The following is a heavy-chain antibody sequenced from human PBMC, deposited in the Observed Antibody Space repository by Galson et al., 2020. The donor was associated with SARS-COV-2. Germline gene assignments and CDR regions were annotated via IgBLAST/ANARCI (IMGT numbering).Heavy chain of an antibody. J-gene: IGHJ4*02. CDR2: IYYSGST. Sequence: SETLSLTCTVSGGSISSSSYYWGGIRQPPGKGLEWIGSIYYSGSTYYNPSLKSRVTISVDTSKNQFSLKLSSVTAADTAVYYCARDVVTQGSPLDYWGQGTLVTVSS. V-gene: IGHV4-39*07. CDR1: GGSISSSSYY. CDR3: ARDVVTQGSPLDY. D-gene: IGHD2-15*01.